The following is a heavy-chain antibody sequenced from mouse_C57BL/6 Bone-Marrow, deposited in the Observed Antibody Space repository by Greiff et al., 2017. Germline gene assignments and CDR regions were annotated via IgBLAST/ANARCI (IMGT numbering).Heavy chain of an antibody. CDR1: GFSLTSYG. CDR3: AKDGRYAMDY. D-gene: IGHD3-1*01. Sequence: VKLVESGPGLVQPSQSLSITCTVSGFSLTSYGVHWVRQPPGKGLEWLGVIWSGGSTDYNAAFISRLSISKDNSKSQVFFKMNSLQADDTAIYYCAKDGRYAMDYWGQGTSVTVSS. V-gene: IGHV2-4*01. J-gene: IGHJ4*01. CDR2: IWSGGST.